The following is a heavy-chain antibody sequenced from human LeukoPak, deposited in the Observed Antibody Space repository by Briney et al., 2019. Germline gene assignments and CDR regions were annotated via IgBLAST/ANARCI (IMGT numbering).Heavy chain of an antibody. Sequence: PGGSLRLSCAASGFTFDDYAMHWVRHATGKGQEWVSGFSWNSGSILYADSVKGRFTISRDNAKNSVYQQVNSLRAEDMALYYCARDRASGSYSTVYYYYYMDVWGKGTTVTVSS. V-gene: IGHV3-9*03. D-gene: IGHD1-26*01. CDR2: FSWNSGSI. CDR1: GFTFDDYA. CDR3: ARDRASGSYSTVYYYYYMDV. J-gene: IGHJ6*03.